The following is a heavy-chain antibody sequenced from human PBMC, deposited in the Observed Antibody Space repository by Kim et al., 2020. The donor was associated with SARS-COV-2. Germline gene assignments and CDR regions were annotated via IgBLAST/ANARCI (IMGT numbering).Heavy chain of an antibody. CDR2: ISGSGANT. CDR3: AKSVRVGGEGDN. J-gene: IGHJ4*02. CDR1: GFTFSIYA. D-gene: IGHD2-15*01. Sequence: GGSLRLSCAASGFTFSIYAMSWVRQAPGKGLEWVSTISGSGANTYYVDSVKGRFTISRDNSKNTLYLQLNSLRVEDTALYYCAKSVRVGGEGDNWGQGTLGTVSS. V-gene: IGHV3-23*01.